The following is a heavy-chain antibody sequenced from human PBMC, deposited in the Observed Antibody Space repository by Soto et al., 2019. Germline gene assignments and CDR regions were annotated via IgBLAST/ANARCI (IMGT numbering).Heavy chain of an antibody. D-gene: IGHD3-22*01. CDR3: AAFGLTYYYDSSGYYYDY. CDR2: IVVGSGNT. V-gene: IGHV1-58*01. J-gene: IGHJ4*02. CDR1: GFTFTSSA. Sequence: ASVKVSCKASGFTFTSSAVQWVRQARGQRLEWIGWIVVGSGNTNYAQKFQERVTITRDMSTSTAYMELSSLRSEDTAVYYCAAFGLTYYYDSSGYYYDYWGQGTLVTVSS.